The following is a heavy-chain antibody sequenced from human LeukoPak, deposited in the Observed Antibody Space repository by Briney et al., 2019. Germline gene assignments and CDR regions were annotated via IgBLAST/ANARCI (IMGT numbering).Heavy chain of an antibody. V-gene: IGHV4-59*08. CDR3: ARVDYDILTGYWNWFDP. Sequence: SETLSLTCTVSGGSISSYYWSWIRQPPGKGLEWIGYIYYSGSTNYNPSLKSRVTISVDTSKNQFSLKLSSVTAADTAVYYCARVDYDILTGYWNWFDPWGQGTLVTVSS. CDR1: GGSISSYY. CDR2: IYYSGST. D-gene: IGHD3-9*01. J-gene: IGHJ5*02.